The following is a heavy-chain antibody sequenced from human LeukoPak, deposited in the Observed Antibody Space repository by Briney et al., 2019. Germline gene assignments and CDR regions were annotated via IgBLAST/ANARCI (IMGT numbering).Heavy chain of an antibody. Sequence: GGSLRLSCAGSGFTFSSYWMSWVRQAPGKRPEWVASIKQDGSEIYYVDSVKGRFTISRDNAKNSLSLQMNSLRGEGTAVYSCARSYASTACRYFDYWGQGTLVTVSS. J-gene: IGHJ4*02. CDR2: IKQDGSEI. V-gene: IGHV3-7*04. CDR1: GFTFSSYW. CDR3: ARSYASTACRYFDY. D-gene: IGHD3-16*01.